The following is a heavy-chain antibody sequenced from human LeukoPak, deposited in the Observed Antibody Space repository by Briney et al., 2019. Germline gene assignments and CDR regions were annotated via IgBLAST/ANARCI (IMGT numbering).Heavy chain of an antibody. CDR2: IRSRTDGGTT. CDR1: GFTFNYVW. D-gene: IGHD3-22*01. J-gene: IGHJ4*02. CDR3: SKGFGRLDSSDFYS. Sequence: GGSLRLSCAASGFTFNYVWMNWVRQVPGKGLEWVGRIRSRTDGGTTDYAAPVKGRFTISRDDSKKTLYLQMNSLRIEDTAVYFCSKGFGRLDSSDFYSWGQGTLVTVSS. V-gene: IGHV3-15*07.